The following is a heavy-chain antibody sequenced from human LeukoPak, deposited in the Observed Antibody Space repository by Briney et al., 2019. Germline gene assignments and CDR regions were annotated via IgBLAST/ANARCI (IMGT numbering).Heavy chain of an antibody. J-gene: IGHJ4*02. CDR3: ARGDLTSIAARISFDY. V-gene: IGHV1-2*02. D-gene: IGHD6-6*01. Sequence: ASVKVSCKASGYTFTGYYMHWVRQAPGQGLEWMGWINPNSGGTNYAQKFQGRVTMTRDTSISTAHMELSRLRSDDTAVYYCARGDLTSIAARISFDYWGQGTLVTVSS. CDR2: INPNSGGT. CDR1: GYTFTGYY.